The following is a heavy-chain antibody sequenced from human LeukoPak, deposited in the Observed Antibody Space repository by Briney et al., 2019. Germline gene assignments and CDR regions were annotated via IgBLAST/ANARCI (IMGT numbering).Heavy chain of an antibody. D-gene: IGHD6-13*01. V-gene: IGHV3-13*04. Sequence: GGSLRLSCAASGFTFSSYDMHWVRQATGKGLEWVSAIGTAGDTYYSGSVKGRFTISRGNAKNSLYLQKNSVRAGDTAVYYCARSYSSSWNFDYWGQGTLVTVSS. CDR1: GFTFSSYD. CDR3: ARSYSSSWNFDY. CDR2: IGTAGDT. J-gene: IGHJ4*02.